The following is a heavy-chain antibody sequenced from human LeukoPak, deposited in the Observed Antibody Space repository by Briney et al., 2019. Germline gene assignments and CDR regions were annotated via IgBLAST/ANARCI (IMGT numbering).Heavy chain of an antibody. CDR3: AKGTVAGRQRAPPKEWFDP. Sequence: PGGSLRLSCAASGFTFSSYSMNWVRQAPGKGLEWVSYISSSSSTIYYADSVKGRFTISRDNAKNSLSLQMNSLRAEDSAVYYCAKGTVAGRQRAPPKEWFDPWGQGTLVTISS. J-gene: IGHJ5*02. D-gene: IGHD6-6*01. CDR1: GFTFSSYS. CDR2: ISSSSSTI. V-gene: IGHV3-48*04.